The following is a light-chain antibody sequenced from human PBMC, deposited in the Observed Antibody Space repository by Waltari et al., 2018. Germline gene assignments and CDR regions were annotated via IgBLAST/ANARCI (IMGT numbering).Light chain of an antibody. CDR1: QNINSR. CDR2: TAS. Sequence: DIQMTQSPSTLSASVCDRGTITCRASQNINSRLAWYPQKPGKAPNLLIYTASSLESGVPSRFSGSGSGTEFTLTISRLQPDDFATYYCQQYNSYSLTFGGGTKVEIK. CDR3: QQYNSYSLT. V-gene: IGKV1-5*03. J-gene: IGKJ4*01.